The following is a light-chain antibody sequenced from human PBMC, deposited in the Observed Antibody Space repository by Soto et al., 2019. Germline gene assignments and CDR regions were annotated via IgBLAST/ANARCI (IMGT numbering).Light chain of an antibody. V-gene: IGKV3-20*01. CDR1: QSVSNNY. J-gene: IGKJ1*01. CDR2: GAS. Sequence: EIVLTQSPGTLSLSPGERATLSCRASQSVSNNYLAWYQQKPGQARRLLIYGASNRATGIPDRFSGSGSGTDFTLTISRLEAEDFAVYYCQQYGSSGTFGQGTKVEIK. CDR3: QQYGSSGT.